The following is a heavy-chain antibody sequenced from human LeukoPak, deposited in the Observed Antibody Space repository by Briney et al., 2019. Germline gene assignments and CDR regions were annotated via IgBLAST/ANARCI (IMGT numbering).Heavy chain of an antibody. J-gene: IGHJ4*02. D-gene: IGHD4-17*01. CDR3: ARGRENDYGDYEGLLDY. CDR1: GGSISSGGYY. CDR2: IYYSGST. V-gene: IGHV4-31*03. Sequence: PSQTLSLTCTVSGGSISSGGYYWSWIRRHPGKGLEWIGYIYYSGSTYYNPSLKSRVTISVDTSKNQFSLKLSSVTAADTAVYYCARGRENDYGDYEGLLDYWGQGTLVTVSS.